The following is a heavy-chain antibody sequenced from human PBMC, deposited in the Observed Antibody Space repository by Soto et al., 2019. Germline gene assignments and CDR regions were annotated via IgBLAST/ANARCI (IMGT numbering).Heavy chain of an antibody. Sequence: PGGSLRLSCAASGFTFSSYAMSWVRQAPGKGLEWVSAISDTGGTTNYADSVKGRFTISRDNSKNTLYLQMNSLRAEDTALYYCATSPGIRYPLDIWGQGTMVTVSS. CDR3: ATSPGIRYPLDI. V-gene: IGHV3-23*01. J-gene: IGHJ3*02. CDR2: ISDTGGTT. D-gene: IGHD2-15*01. CDR1: GFTFSSYA.